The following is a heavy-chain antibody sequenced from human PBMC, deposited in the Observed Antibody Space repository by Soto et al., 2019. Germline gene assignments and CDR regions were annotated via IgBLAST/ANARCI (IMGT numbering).Heavy chain of an antibody. Sequence: HVQLVQSGAEVKKPGSSVKVSCKASGGTFSSYAISWVRQAPGQGLEWMGGIIPIFGTANYAQKFQGRVTITADESTSTAYMELSSLRSEDTAVYYCASGIQLWLRYYYYGMDVWGQGTTVTVSS. CDR2: IIPIFGTA. V-gene: IGHV1-69*12. CDR3: ASGIQLWLRYYYYGMDV. J-gene: IGHJ6*02. D-gene: IGHD5-18*01. CDR1: GGTFSSYA.